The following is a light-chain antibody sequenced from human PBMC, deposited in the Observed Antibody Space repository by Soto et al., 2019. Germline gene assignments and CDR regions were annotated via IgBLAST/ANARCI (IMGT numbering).Light chain of an antibody. Sequence: EIVMTQPPATLSVSPGERATLSCRASQSVSSNFAWYQQKPGQAPRLLIYGASTRATGIPARFSGSGSGTEFTLTISSLQSEDFAVYYCQQYNNWPFTFGPGTKVDIK. CDR1: QSVSSN. J-gene: IGKJ3*01. CDR2: GAS. V-gene: IGKV3-15*01. CDR3: QQYNNWPFT.